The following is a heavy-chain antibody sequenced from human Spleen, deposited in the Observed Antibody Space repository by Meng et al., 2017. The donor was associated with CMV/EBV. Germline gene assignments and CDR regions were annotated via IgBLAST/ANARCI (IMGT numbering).Heavy chain of an antibody. J-gene: IGHJ4*02. Sequence: GGSLRLSCAASGFIFSDSTIHWVRQASGKGLEWVGRIRSKANHYATAYGASVKGRFTISRDDSKNTAHLQLSSLKGEDTAVYYCSRSDDYWISYTFDYWGQGTLVTVSS. CDR1: GFIFSDST. CDR3: SRSDDYWISYTFDY. V-gene: IGHV3-73*01. D-gene: IGHD3-3*01. CDR2: IRSKANHYAT.